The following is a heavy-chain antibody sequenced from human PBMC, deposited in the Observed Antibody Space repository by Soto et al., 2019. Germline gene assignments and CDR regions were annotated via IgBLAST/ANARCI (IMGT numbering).Heavy chain of an antibody. Sequence: WASVKVSCKASGYTFTGYYMHWVRQAPGQGLEWMGWINPNSGGTNYAQKFQGRVTMTRDTSISTAYMELSRLRSDDTAVYYCASSDTMIDARWPFDIWGQGTMVTVSS. D-gene: IGHD3-22*01. CDR3: ASSDTMIDARWPFDI. V-gene: IGHV1-2*02. CDR2: INPNSGGT. CDR1: GYTFTGYY. J-gene: IGHJ3*02.